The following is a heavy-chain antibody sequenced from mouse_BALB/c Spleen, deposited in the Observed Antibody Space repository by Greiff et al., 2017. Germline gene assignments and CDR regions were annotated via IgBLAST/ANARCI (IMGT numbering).Heavy chain of an antibody. CDR3: ARGNWDGFAY. D-gene: IGHD4-1*01. CDR2: INPSTGYT. J-gene: IGHJ3*01. CDR1: GYTFTSYW. V-gene: IGHV1-7*01. Sequence: QVQLQQSGAELAKPGASVKMSCKASGYTFTSYWMHWVKQRPGQGLEWIGYINPSTGYTEYNQKFKDKATLTADKSSSTAYMQLSSLTSEDSAVYYCARGNWDGFAYWGPGTLGTVSA.